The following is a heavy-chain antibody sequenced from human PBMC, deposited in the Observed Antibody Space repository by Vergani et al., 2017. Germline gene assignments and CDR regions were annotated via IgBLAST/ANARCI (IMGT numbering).Heavy chain of an antibody. D-gene: IGHD1-1*01. Sequence: EVQLVESGGGLVQPGRSLRLSCAASGFTFDAYAMHWVRQAPGQGLEWVSGISWNSGSIGYADSVKGRFTISRDNAKNSLYLQMNSLRAEDTALYYCLRWNDEIHDAFDIWGQGTMVTVSS. CDR2: ISWNSGSI. V-gene: IGHV3-9*01. J-gene: IGHJ3*02. CDR1: GFTFDAYA. CDR3: LRWNDEIHDAFDI.